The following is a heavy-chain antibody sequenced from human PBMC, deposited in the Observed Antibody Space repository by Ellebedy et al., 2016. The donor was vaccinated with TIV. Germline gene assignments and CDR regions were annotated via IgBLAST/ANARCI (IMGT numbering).Heavy chain of an antibody. CDR1: GGIFRSNA. Sequence: SVKVSCKASGGIFRSNAISWVRQAPGQGLEWMGGIIAIFGTANYAQKFQGRVTITADESTSTVYRELSSLRSEDTAVDYCARVSGYSFGYFDYWGQGTLVTVSS. V-gene: IGHV1-69*13. D-gene: IGHD5-18*01. CDR2: IIAIFGTA. CDR3: ARVSGYSFGYFDY. J-gene: IGHJ4*02.